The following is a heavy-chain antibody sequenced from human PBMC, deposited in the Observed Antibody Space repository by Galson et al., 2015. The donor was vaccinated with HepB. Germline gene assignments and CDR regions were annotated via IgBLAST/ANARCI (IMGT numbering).Heavy chain of an antibody. D-gene: IGHD3-10*01. CDR1: GYTFTNYW. CDR3: AKSSPTATRGRGELNLFVL. CDR2: VYPGDSYT. J-gene: IGHJ5*02. Sequence: QSGAEVKKSGESLKISCKASGYTFTNYWIGWVRQMPGKGLEWMGIVYPGDSYTRYNPSFQGQATISADKSSNTAYLQWISLNASDTAIYYCAKSSPTATRGRGELNLFVLWGQGTLVTVSS. V-gene: IGHV5-51*01.